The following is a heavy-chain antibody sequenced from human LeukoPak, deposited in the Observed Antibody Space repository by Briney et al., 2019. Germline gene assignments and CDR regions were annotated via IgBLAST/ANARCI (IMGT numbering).Heavy chain of an antibody. V-gene: IGHV3-48*04. Sequence: PGGSLRLSCAASGFTFSSYAMSWVRQGPGKGLEWVSHISTSGSPIYYADSVKGRFTISRDNAKNSLYLQMNSLRAEDTAVYYCVRVTETILGDYWGQGTLVTVSS. D-gene: IGHD5-24*01. CDR2: ISTSGSPI. CDR1: GFTFSSYA. CDR3: VRVTETILGDY. J-gene: IGHJ4*02.